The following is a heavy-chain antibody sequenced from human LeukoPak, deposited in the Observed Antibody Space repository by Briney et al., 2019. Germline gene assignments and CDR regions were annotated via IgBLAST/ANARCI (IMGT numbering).Heavy chain of an antibody. CDR2: ISSSSSTI. CDR1: GFIFSSYS. Sequence: GGSLRLSCAASGFIFSSYSMNWVRQAPGKGLEWVSYISSSSSTIYYADSVKGRFTISRDNSKNTLYLQMNSLRAEDTAVYYCARDKAIFGVVITPHLVDYWGQGTLVTVSS. J-gene: IGHJ4*02. V-gene: IGHV3-48*01. D-gene: IGHD3-3*01. CDR3: ARDKAIFGVVITPHLVDY.